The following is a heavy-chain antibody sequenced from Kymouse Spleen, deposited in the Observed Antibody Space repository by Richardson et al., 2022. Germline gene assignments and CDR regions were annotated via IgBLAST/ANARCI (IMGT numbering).Heavy chain of an antibody. CDR1: GFTFSSYS. J-gene: IGHJ4*02. V-gene: IGHV3-21*03. CDR3: ARDGITMVRGVPYYFDY. D-gene: IGHD3-10*01. Sequence: EVQLVESGGGLVKPGGSLRLSCAASGFTFSSYSMNWVRQAPGKGLEWVSSISSSSSYIYYADSVKGRFTISRDNAKNSLYLQMNSLRAEDTAVYYCARDGITMVRGVPYYFDYWGQGTLVTVSS. CDR2: ISSSSSYI.